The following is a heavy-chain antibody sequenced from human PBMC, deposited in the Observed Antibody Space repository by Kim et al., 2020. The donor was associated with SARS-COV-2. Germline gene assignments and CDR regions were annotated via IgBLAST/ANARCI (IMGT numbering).Heavy chain of an antibody. J-gene: IGHJ5*02. CDR2: IYHSGST. CDR3: AILNSGAVAGTDWFDP. D-gene: IGHD6-19*01. V-gene: IGHV4-4*02. CDR1: GGSISSSNW. Sequence: SETLSLTCAVSGGSISSSNWWSWVRQPPGKGLEWIGEIYHSGSTNYNPSLKSRVTISVDKSKNQFSLKLSSVTAADTAVYYCAILNSGAVAGTDWFDPWGQGTLVTVSS.